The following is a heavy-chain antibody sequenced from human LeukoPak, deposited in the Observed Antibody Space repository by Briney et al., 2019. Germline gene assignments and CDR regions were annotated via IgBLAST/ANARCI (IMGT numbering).Heavy chain of an antibody. J-gene: IGHJ4*02. V-gene: IGHV3-23*01. CDR2: ISGSGGST. CDR1: GFTFSSYA. CDR3: AKDIGGVIVIAGLVH. D-gene: IGHD3-16*02. Sequence: GGSLRLSCAASGFTFSSYAMSWVRQAPGKGLEWVSAISGSGGSTYYADSVKGRFTISRDNSKNTLYLQMNSLRAEDTAVYYCAKDIGGVIVIAGLVHWGQGTLVTVSS.